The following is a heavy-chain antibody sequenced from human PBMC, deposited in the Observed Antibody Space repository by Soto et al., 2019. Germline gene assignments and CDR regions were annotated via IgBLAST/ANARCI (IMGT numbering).Heavy chain of an antibody. CDR3: AKGDGAVGVGYMDV. D-gene: IGHD3-16*01. J-gene: IGHJ6*02. Sequence: LRLSCAASGFTFDDYAMHWVRQAPGKGLEWVSGISWNSGSIGYADSVKGRFTISRDNAKNSLYLQMNSLRAEDTALYYCAKGDGAVGVGYMDVWGQGTTVTVSS. V-gene: IGHV3-9*01. CDR1: GFTFDDYA. CDR2: ISWNSGSI.